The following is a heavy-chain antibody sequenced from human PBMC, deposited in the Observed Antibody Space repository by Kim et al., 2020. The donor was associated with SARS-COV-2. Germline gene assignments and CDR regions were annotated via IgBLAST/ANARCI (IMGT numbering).Heavy chain of an antibody. CDR3: ATGLGSSGYYDLKP. V-gene: IGHV1-24*01. D-gene: IGHD3-22*01. Sequence: AQKFQGRVTMTEDTSTDTAYMELSSLRSEDTAVYYCATGLGSSGYYDLKPWGQGTLVTVSS. J-gene: IGHJ5*02.